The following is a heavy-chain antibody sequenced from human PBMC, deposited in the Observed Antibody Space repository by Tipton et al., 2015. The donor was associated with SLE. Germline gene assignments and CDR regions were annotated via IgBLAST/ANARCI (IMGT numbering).Heavy chain of an antibody. CDR2: IKQDGSEK. CDR1: GFTFSSYW. V-gene: IGHV3-7*03. CDR3: GKPDYGSGSYYPGY. J-gene: IGHJ4*02. D-gene: IGHD3-10*01. Sequence: GSLRLSCAASGFTFSSYWMSWVRQAPGKGLEWVANIKQDGSEKYYVDSVKGRFTISRDNAKNSLYLQMNSLRAEDTAVYYCGKPDYGSGSYYPGYWGQGTLVTVSS.